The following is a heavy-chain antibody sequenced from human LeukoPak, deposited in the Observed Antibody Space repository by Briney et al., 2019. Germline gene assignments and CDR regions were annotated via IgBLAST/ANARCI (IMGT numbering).Heavy chain of an antibody. V-gene: IGHV1-18*01. Sequence: ASVKVSCKASGYGFHSYGITWVRQAPGHGVEWMGWISGHDDRTEYAQKFQGRVTMSTDKSTSTASMELRRLTYDDTGVYYCARDGGRLQTPESPINDYWGQGTLVTVSS. J-gene: IGHJ4*02. CDR1: GYGFHSYG. CDR2: ISGHDDRT. D-gene: IGHD1-14*01. CDR3: ARDGGRLQTPESPINDY.